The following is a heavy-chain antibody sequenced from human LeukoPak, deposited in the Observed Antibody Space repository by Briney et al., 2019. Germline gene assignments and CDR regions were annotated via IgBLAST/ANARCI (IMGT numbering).Heavy chain of an antibody. CDR3: ATPKEVFGY. CDR1: GGSISSYY. D-gene: IGHD3-10*01. V-gene: IGHV4-59*12. Sequence: SETLSLTCTVSGGSISSYYWIWIRQPPGKGLEWIGYIYYSGSTYYNPSLKSRVTISVDTSKNQFSLKLSSVTAADTAVYYRATPKEVFGYWGQGTLVTVSS. J-gene: IGHJ4*02. CDR2: IYYSGST.